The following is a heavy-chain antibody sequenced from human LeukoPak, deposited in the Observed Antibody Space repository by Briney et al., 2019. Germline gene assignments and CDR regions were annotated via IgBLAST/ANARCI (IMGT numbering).Heavy chain of an antibody. D-gene: IGHD6-6*01. J-gene: IGHJ4*02. Sequence: PGGSLRLSCAASGFTFSSYGMHWVRQAPGKGLEWVAVIWYDGSNKYYADSVKGRFTISRDNSKNTLYLQMNSLRAEDTAVYYCAKVPYSSSSYDFLFDYWGQGTLVTVSS. CDR1: GFTFSSYG. CDR2: IWYDGSNK. V-gene: IGHV3-33*06. CDR3: AKVPYSSSSYDFLFDY.